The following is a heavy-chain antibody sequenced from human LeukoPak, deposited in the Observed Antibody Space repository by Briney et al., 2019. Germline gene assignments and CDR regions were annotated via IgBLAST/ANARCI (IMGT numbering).Heavy chain of an antibody. CDR1: GFTFSSYA. J-gene: IGHJ3*02. CDR2: ISGSGGST. CDR3: AKGRGYYYDSSGYYYDAFDI. V-gene: IGHV3-23*01. Sequence: GGSLRLSCAASGFTFSSYAMSWVRQAPGKGLEWVSAISGSGGSTYYADSVKDRFTISRDNSKNTLYLQMNSLRAEDTAVYYCAKGRGYYYDSSGYYYDAFDIWGQGTMVTVSS. D-gene: IGHD3-22*01.